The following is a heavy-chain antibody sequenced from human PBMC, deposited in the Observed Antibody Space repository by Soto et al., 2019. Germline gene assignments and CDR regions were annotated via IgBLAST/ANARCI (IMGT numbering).Heavy chain of an antibody. J-gene: IGHJ3*02. CDR3: VTNAFDI. V-gene: IGHV3-21*01. CDR1: GFTFSRFN. Sequence: EVQLVESGGGLVNPGGSLRLSCAASGFTFSRFNMNWVRQAPGKGLEWVSSISSSSSYIYYADSVKGRFTISRDNANNSLYLQMNSLRAEDTAVYYCVTNAFDIWGQGTMVTVSS. CDR2: ISSSSSYI.